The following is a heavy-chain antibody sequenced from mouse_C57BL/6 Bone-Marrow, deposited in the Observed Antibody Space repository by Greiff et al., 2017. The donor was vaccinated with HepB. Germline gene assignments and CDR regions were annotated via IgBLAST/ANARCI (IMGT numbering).Heavy chain of an antibody. CDR3: ARHYGSSLFAY. Sequence: EVNVVESGGGLVKPGGSLKLSCAASGFTFSSYTMSWVRQTPEKRLEWVATISGGGGNTYYPDSVKGRFTISRDNAKNTLYLQMSSLRSEDTALYYCARHYGSSLFAYWGQGTLVTVSA. D-gene: IGHD1-1*01. CDR1: GFTFSSYT. V-gene: IGHV5-9*01. CDR2: ISGGGGNT. J-gene: IGHJ3*01.